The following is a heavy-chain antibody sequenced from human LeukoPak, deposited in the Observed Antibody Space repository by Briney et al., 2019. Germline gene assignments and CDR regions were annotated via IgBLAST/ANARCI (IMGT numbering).Heavy chain of an antibody. CDR2: ISSSSSYI. CDR3: ARDPYSGSYSAYYYYYMDV. V-gene: IGHV3-21*01. J-gene: IGHJ6*03. Sequence: PGGSLRLSCAASGFTFSSYSMNWVRQAPGKGLEWVSSISSSSSYINYADSVKGRFTISRDNAKNSLYLQMNSLRAEDTAVYYCARDPYSGSYSAYYYYYMDVWGKGTTVTVSS. D-gene: IGHD1-26*01. CDR1: GFTFSSYS.